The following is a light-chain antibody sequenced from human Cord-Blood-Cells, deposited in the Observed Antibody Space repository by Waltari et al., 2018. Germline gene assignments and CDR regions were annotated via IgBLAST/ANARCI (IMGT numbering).Light chain of an antibody. Sequence: DIQLTQSPSSFSASVGDSLSITWREMQGISSWLAWYQQKPGKAPKLLIYAASRLQSGVPSRFSGSGSGTDFTLTISSLQPEDFATYYCQQANSFPITFGQGTRLEIK. CDR3: QQANSFPIT. CDR1: QGISSW. V-gene: IGKV1D-12*01. CDR2: AAS. J-gene: IGKJ5*01.